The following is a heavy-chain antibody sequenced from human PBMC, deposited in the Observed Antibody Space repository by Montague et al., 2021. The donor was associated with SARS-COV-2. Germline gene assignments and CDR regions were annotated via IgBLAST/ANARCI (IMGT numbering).Heavy chain of an antibody. D-gene: IGHD3-16*01. J-gene: IGHJ2*01. Sequence: SLRLSCAASGFPFNTYTMTWVRQAPGKGLEWVSSIFGSGAGTYYPDPVQGRGTITRDNSKDTLYLQLHSMSADDAAVYYCARNGGPGSVVRWYFDLWGRGTPVAVSS. V-gene: IGHV3-23*01. CDR3: ARNGGPGSVVRWYFDL. CDR1: GFPFNTYT. CDR2: IFGSGAGT.